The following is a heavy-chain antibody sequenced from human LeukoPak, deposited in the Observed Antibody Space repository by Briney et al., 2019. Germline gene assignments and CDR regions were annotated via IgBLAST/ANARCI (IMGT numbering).Heavy chain of an antibody. V-gene: IGHV3-11*06. J-gene: IGHJ4*02. D-gene: IGHD1-26*01. Sequence: PGGSLRLSCAASGFTFSDYYMSWIRQAPGKGLEWVSYISSSSSYTNYADSVKGRFTISRDNAKNSLYLQMNGLRADDTAVYYCVYRNDFNYWGQGTLVTVSS. CDR2: ISSSSSYT. CDR1: GFTFSDYY. CDR3: VYRNDFNY.